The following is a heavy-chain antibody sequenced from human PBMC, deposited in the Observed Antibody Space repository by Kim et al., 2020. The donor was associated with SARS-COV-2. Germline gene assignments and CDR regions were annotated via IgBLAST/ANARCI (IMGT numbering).Heavy chain of an antibody. D-gene: IGHD4-17*01. CDR1: GFTFSSYG. J-gene: IGHJ6*02. V-gene: IGHV3-33*01. CDR3: ARGTTALPYGMDV. Sequence: GGSLRLSCAASGFTFSSYGMHWVRQAPGKGLEWVAVIWYDGSNKYYADSVKGRFTISRDNSKNTLYLQMNSLRAEDTAVYYCARGTTALPYGMDVWGQGTTVTVSS. CDR2: IWYDGSNK.